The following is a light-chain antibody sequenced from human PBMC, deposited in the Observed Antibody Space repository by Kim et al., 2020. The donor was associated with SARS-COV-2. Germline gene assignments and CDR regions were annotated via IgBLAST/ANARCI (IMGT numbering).Light chain of an antibody. V-gene: IGLV1-40*01. CDR1: SSNIWAGYD. CDR3: QSYDSSLSGFYV. Sequence: VTISCTGSSSNIWAGYDVHWYQQLPGTAPKLLIYDNTNRPSGVPDRFSVSNSGTSASLAITGLQAEDEADYYCQSYDSSLSGFYVFGTGTQVTVL. CDR2: DNT. J-gene: IGLJ1*01.